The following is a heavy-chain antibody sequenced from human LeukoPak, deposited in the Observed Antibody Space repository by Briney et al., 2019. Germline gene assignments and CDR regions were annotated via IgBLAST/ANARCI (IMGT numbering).Heavy chain of an antibody. J-gene: IGHJ4*02. CDR3: ARGPRDPTEYCSRGTCSPTYEV. Sequence: GGSLRLSCAASGFTFTDYEMNSVRQAPGKGLEWVSYISSSGRRLYYADSVKVRFTISRDNAKNSLYLQMNSLRVDDTAIYYCARGPRDPTEYCSRGTCSPTYEVWGQGTLVTVSS. CDR2: ISSSGRRL. D-gene: IGHD2-15*01. CDR1: GFTFTDYE. V-gene: IGHV3-48*03.